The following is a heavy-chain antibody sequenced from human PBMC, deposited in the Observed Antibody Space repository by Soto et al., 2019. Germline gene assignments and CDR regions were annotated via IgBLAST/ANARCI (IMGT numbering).Heavy chain of an antibody. CDR1: GFTFSDYY. CDR2: ISSSGSRT. CDR3: AKGISSASSFDN. D-gene: IGHD3-22*01. Sequence: QVQLVESGGGLVKPGGSLRLSCAASGFTFSDYYMSWIRQAPGKGLEWVSYISSSGSRTHYADSVKGRFTISRDNSKNMLSLQMNNLRAEDTAVYHCAKGISSASSFDNWGQGTLVTVSS. V-gene: IGHV3-11*01. J-gene: IGHJ4*02.